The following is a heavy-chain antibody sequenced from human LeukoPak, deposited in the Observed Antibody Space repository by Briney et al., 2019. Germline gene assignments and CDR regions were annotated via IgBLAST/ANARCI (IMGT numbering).Heavy chain of an antibody. CDR1: GYTFTDYY. J-gene: IGHJ4*02. D-gene: IGHD3-22*01. CDR2: VDPEDGET. Sequence: ATVKISCKASGYTFTDYYMHWVQQAPGKGLEWMGRVDPEDGETIYAEKFQGRVTITADTSTDTAYMERSSLRFEDTAVYYCSPDPTLPFYDSSIGVDYWGQGALVTVSS. CDR3: SPDPTLPFYDSSIGVDY. V-gene: IGHV1-69-2*01.